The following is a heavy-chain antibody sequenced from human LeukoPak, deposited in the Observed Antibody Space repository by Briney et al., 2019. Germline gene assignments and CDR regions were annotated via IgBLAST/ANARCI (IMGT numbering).Heavy chain of an antibody. D-gene: IGHD3-22*01. CDR3: AREPTRPSGYYYPYNWFDP. J-gene: IGHJ5*02. CDR2: ISSSSSTI. Sequence: GGSLRLSCAASGFTFSSYSMNWVRQAPGKGLEWVSYISSSSSTIYYADSVKGRFTISRDNAKNSLYLQMNSLRAEDTAVYYCAREPTRPSGYYYPYNWFDPWGQGTLVTVSS. CDR1: GFTFSSYS. V-gene: IGHV3-48*01.